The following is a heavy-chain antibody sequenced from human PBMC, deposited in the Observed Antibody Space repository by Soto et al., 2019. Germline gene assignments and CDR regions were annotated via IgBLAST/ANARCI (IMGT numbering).Heavy chain of an antibody. Sequence: GGSLRLSCAASGFTFSSYSMNWVRQAPGKGLEWVSYISSSSSTIYYADSVKGRFTISRDNAKNSLYLQMYSLRAEDTAVYYCARDDLPYDFWSGYDYWGQGTLVTVSS. V-gene: IGHV3-48*01. CDR2: ISSSSSTI. CDR1: GFTFSSYS. D-gene: IGHD3-3*01. J-gene: IGHJ4*02. CDR3: ARDDLPYDFWSGYDY.